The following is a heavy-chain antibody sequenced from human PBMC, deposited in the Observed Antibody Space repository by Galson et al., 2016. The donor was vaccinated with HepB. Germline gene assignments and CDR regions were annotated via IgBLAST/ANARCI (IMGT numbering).Heavy chain of an antibody. V-gene: IGHV1-69*13. CDR1: GGTFSNYA. Sequence: SVKVSCKASGGTFSNYAISWVRQAPGQGLEWMGGIIPIFGTANYAQMFQGRVTITADESTSTAYMELTSLRSEDTAVYYCARDLGAAVATNYWGQGTRVTVSP. J-gene: IGHJ4*02. D-gene: IGHD5-12*01. CDR3: ARDLGAAVATNY. CDR2: IIPIFGTA.